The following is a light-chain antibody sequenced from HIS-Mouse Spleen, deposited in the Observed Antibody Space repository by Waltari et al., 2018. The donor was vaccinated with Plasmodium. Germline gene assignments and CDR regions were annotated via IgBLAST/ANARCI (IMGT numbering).Light chain of an antibody. V-gene: IGKV3-15*01. CDR1: QSVSSN. J-gene: IGKJ3*01. CDR2: GAS. CDR3: QQYNNWSFT. Sequence: EIVMTQSPATLSVSPGARATLSCRASQSVSSNLAWYQQKPGQAPRLLINGASTRATGIPARFSGSGSGKEFTLTISSLQSEDFAVYYCQQYNNWSFTFGPGTKVDIK.